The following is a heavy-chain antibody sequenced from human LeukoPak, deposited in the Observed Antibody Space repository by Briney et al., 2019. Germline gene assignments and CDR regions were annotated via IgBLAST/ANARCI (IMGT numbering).Heavy chain of an antibody. CDR2: IGIDSGNT. CDR1: GFSFSDYS. Sequence: GGSLRLSCAASGFSFSDYSMNWVRQAPGKGLEWISYIGIDSGNTHYADSVKGRFTISGDKAKNSLYLQMHSLRVEDTAVYYCARDYKYAFDNWGQGTLVTVSS. J-gene: IGHJ4*02. D-gene: IGHD5-24*01. CDR3: ARDYKYAFDN. V-gene: IGHV3-48*01.